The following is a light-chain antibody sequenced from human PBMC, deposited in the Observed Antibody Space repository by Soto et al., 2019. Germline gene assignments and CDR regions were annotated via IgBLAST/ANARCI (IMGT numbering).Light chain of an antibody. CDR3: QQYGSSPWT. Sequence: EIVMTQSPATLSLSPGERATLSCRASQSVSSYLAWYQQKPGQAPRLLIYGASSRATGIPDRFGGSGSGTDFTLTISRLEPEDFAVYYCQQYGSSPWTFGQGTKVDIK. J-gene: IGKJ1*01. CDR2: GAS. V-gene: IGKV3-20*01. CDR1: QSVSSY.